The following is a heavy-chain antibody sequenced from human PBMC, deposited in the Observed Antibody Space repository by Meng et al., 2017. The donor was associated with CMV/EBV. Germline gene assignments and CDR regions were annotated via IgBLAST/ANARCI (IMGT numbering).Heavy chain of an antibody. J-gene: IGHJ4*02. V-gene: IGHV3-74*01. Sequence: EVQLVESGGGLVRRGGSLRVSCAASGFTVSIYWMHWVRQAPGKGLVWVSRINGDGSRTDYADSVKGRFTISRDNAKNTLFLQMNSLGAEDTGVYFCARQHYGGADNAYWGQGTLVTVSS. D-gene: IGHD3-16*01. CDR2: INGDGSRT. CDR3: ARQHYGGADNAY. CDR1: GFTVSIYW.